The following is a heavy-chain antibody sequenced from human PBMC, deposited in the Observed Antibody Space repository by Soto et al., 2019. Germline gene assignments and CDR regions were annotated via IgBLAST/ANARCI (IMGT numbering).Heavy chain of an antibody. Sequence: GGSLRLSCAASGFTFSSYAMSWVRQAPGKGLEWVSAISGSGGSTYYADSVKGRFTISRDNSKNTLYLQMNSLRAEDTAVYYCAKTGGGDCSSTSCGYYYYYYGMDVWGQGTTVTVSS. CDR1: GFTFSSYA. D-gene: IGHD2-2*01. V-gene: IGHV3-23*01. J-gene: IGHJ6*02. CDR2: ISGSGGST. CDR3: AKTGGGDCSSTSCGYYYYYYGMDV.